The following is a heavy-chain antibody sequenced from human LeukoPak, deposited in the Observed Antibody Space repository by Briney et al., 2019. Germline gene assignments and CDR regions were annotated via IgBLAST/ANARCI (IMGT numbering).Heavy chain of an antibody. CDR3: ARANRYSGYVHY. CDR2: LNHSGST. J-gene: IGHJ4*02. CDR1: GGSFSGYY. D-gene: IGHD5-12*01. V-gene: IGHV4-34*01. Sequence: SETLSLTCAVYGGSFSGYYWRWIREPPGKGLEWSGELNHSGSTNYNPSLKRRVTISVDTSKNEFSLKVRSVPAADTAVYYCARANRYSGYVHYWDQGTLVTVSS.